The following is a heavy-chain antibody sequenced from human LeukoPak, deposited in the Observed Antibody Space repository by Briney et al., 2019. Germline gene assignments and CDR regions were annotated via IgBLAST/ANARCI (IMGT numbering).Heavy chain of an antibody. CDR2: ISSSSSTI. J-gene: IGHJ4*02. CDR3: ASRIVGATFHY. CDR1: GFTFSSYA. V-gene: IGHV3-48*01. Sequence: GGSLRLSCAASGFTFSSYAMHWVRQAPGKGLEWVSYISSSSSTIYYADSVKGRFTISRDNAKNSLYLQMNSLRAEDTAVYYCASRIVGATFHYWGQGTLVTVPS. D-gene: IGHD1-26*01.